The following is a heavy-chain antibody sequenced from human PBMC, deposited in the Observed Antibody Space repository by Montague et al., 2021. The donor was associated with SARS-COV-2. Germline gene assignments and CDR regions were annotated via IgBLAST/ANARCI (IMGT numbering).Heavy chain of an antibody. Sequence: SETLSLTCGVSGASIMGYHWSWVRKPPGRGLEWIGDVRDTGTTNCNPSLHNRITISIDTSEGQFSLRLTSVTAADTAVYYCARFFRVGTSSAFDRWGQGIPVTVSS. CDR3: ARFFRVGTSSAFDR. J-gene: IGHJ4*02. CDR2: VRDTGTT. V-gene: IGHV4-59*08. CDR1: GASIMGYH. D-gene: IGHD3-10*01.